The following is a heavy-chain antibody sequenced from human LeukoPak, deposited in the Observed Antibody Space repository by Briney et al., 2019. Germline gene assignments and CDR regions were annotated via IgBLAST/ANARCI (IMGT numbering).Heavy chain of an antibody. V-gene: IGHV3-64D*06. CDR1: GFTFSSYA. Sequence: GGSLRLSCSASGFTFSSYAMHWVRQAPGKGLEYVSAISSNGGSTYYADSVKGRFTISRDNSKNTLYLQLSRLRPEDTAVYYCVAGYCSSASCPMGAEHFQHRGQGTLVTVSS. CDR3: VAGYCSSASCPMGAEHFQH. D-gene: IGHD2-2*01. J-gene: IGHJ1*01. CDR2: ISSNGGST.